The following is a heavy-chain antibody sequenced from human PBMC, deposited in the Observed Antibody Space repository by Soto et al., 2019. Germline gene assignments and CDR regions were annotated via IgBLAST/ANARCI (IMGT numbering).Heavy chain of an antibody. D-gene: IGHD3-10*01. CDR1: GVAFTSSA. Sequence: SVKASWEASGVAFTSSAGQWVRQARGQRLEWIGWIVVGSGNTNYAQKLQGRVTMTTDTSTSTAYMELRSLRSDDTAVYYCARALNYYGSGSSFFDYRRQGTLVIVSS. V-gene: IGHV1-58*01. J-gene: IGHJ4*02. CDR3: ARALNYYGSGSSFFDY. CDR2: IVVGSGNT.